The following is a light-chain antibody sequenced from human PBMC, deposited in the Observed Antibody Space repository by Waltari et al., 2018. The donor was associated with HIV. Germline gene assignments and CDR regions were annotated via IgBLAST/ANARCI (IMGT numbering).Light chain of an antibody. J-gene: IGLJ1*01. Sequence: SYELTHPPSVSVSPGQTARITCSGDTLAKQYAYWYQQKPGQAPQLVMYQDIERPSGIPERFSGSSSGTAVTLTISRVQAADEADYYCQSIDSGGTFVFGTGTKVTVL. CDR1: TLAKQY. CDR2: QDI. CDR3: QSIDSGGTFV. V-gene: IGLV3-25*03.